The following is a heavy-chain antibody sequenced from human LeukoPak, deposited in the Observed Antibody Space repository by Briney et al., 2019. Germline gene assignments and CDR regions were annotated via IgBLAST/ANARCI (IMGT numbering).Heavy chain of an antibody. CDR1: EGTFSSYA. D-gene: IGHD5-24*01. CDR2: IIPILGIA. V-gene: IGHV1-69*04. CDR3: ARHLPDGYPMTFDP. J-gene: IGHJ5*02. Sequence: SVKVSCKASEGTFSSYAISWVRQAPGQGLEWMGRIIPILGIANYAQKFQGRVTITADKSTSTAYMELSSLRSEDTAVYYCARHLPDGYPMTFDPWGQGTLVTVSS.